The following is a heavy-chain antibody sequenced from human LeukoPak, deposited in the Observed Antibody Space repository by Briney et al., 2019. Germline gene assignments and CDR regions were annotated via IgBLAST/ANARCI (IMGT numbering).Heavy chain of an antibody. D-gene: IGHD1-26*01. J-gene: IGHJ2*01. CDR2: IYYNGST. Sequence: SETLSLTCPVYAGSISSSSSYWGWIGQPPVKGLEWIGNIYYNGSTYNNTSLKSRVTISVDTSKNDFSLNLTSVTAADTAVYFCARRRPRPGYSYNDWHFDLWGRGALVTVSS. CDR3: ARRRPRPGYSYNDWHFDL. V-gene: IGHV4-39*02. CDR1: AGSISSSSSY.